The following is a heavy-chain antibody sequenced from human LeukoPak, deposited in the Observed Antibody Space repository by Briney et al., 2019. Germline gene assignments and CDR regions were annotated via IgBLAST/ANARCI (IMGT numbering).Heavy chain of an antibody. Sequence: ASVKVSCKASGYTFTTYYMHWVRQAPGQGLEWMGIINPSGGSTSYAQMFQGRVTVTRDMSTSTVYMELSSLRSEDTAVYYCARGGGRSTEGGVWFYYYYMDVWGKGTTVTVSS. CDR3: ARGGGRSTEGGVWFYYYYMDV. D-gene: IGHD3-16*01. CDR1: GYTFTTYY. V-gene: IGHV1-46*01. CDR2: INPSGGST. J-gene: IGHJ6*03.